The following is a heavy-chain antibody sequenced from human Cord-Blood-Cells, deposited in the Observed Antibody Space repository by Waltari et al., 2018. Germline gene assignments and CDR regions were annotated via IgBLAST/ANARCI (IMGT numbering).Heavy chain of an antibody. J-gene: IGHJ4*02. V-gene: IGHV3-30*18. CDR2: ISYDGSNK. CDR3: AKDPRDY. CDR1: GFTFSSYG. Sequence: AASGFTFSSYGMHWVRQAPGKGLEWVAVISYDGSNKYYADSVKGRFTISRDNSKNTLYLQMNSLRAEDTAVYYCAKDPRDYWGQGTLVTVSS.